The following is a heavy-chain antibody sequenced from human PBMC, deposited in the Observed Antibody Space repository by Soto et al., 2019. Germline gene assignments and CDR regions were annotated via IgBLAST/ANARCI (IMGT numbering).Heavy chain of an antibody. CDR1: GGSISSGDYY. D-gene: IGHD3-22*01. CDR3: GRVGRNTRIVVGPRAVGAFDI. CDR2: IYYSGST. Sequence: QVQLQESGPGLVKPSQTLSLTCTVSGGSISSGDYYWSWIRQPPGKGLEWIGYIYYSGSTYYNPSLKSRVTISVDTSENQFSLRLSSVTAADTAVYYCGRVGRNTRIVVGPRAVGAFDIWGQGTMVTVSS. J-gene: IGHJ3*02. V-gene: IGHV4-30-4*01.